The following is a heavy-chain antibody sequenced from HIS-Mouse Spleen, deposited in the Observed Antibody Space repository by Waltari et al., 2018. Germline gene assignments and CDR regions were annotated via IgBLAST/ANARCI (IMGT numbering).Heavy chain of an antibody. Sequence: QVQLVESGGGVVQPGRSLRLSCAASGFTFSSYGMHWVRQAPGKGLGWVAVISYDGNNKYYADSVKGRFTISRDNSKNTLYLQMNSLRAEDTAVYYCAKDRGSQFDYWGQGTLVTVSS. CDR3: AKDRGSQFDY. V-gene: IGHV3-30*18. D-gene: IGHD1-26*01. CDR2: ISYDGNNK. CDR1: GFTFSSYG. J-gene: IGHJ4*02.